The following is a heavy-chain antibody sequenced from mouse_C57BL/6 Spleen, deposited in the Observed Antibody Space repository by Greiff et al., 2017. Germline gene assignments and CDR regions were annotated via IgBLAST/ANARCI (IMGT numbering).Heavy chain of an antibody. J-gene: IGHJ4*01. V-gene: IGHV1-52*01. CDR3: ARRNSNPAYAMDY. D-gene: IGHD2-5*01. CDR1: GYTFTSYW. CDR2: IDPSDSET. Sequence: QVQLQQPGAELVRPGSSVKLSCKASGYTFTSYWMHWVKQRPIQGLEWIGNIDPSDSETHYNQKFKNKATLTVDKSSSTAYMQLSSLTSEDSAVYYCARRNSNPAYAMDYWGQGTSVTVSS.